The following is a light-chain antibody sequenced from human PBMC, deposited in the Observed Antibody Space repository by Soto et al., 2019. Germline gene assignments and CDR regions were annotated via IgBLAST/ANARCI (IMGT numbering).Light chain of an antibody. CDR1: QSVSSSY. J-gene: IGKJ1*01. Sequence: EIVLTQSPGTLSLSPGEGATLSCRASQSVSSSYLAWYQQKAGQAPRLLIYGASNRATGIPDRFRGSGSGTDFILTISRLEPEDFAVYYCQHYGSSWTFGQGTKVDIK. CDR2: GAS. V-gene: IGKV3-20*01. CDR3: QHYGSSWT.